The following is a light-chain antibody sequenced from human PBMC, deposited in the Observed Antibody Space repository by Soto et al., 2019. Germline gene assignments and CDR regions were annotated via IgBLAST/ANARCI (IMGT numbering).Light chain of an antibody. CDR2: DAS. V-gene: IGKV1-5*01. Sequence: DIQMTQSPSTLSASVGDRVTITCRASQSISSWLAWYQQKQGQAPKVXIYDASSLESGVPSRFSGSGSGTDFTLTISCPQYEDFATSYCQQYYSYTITFGQGTRLEIK. CDR3: QQYYSYTIT. CDR1: QSISSW. J-gene: IGKJ5*01.